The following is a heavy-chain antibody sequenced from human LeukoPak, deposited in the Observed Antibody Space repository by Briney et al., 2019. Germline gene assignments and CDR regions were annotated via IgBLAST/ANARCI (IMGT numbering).Heavy chain of an antibody. J-gene: IGHJ4*02. D-gene: IGHD2-15*01. CDR2: TSFDGSDK. Sequence: PGESLRLSCAASGFTFSSYAMHWVRQAPGKGLEWVAVTSFDGSDKFYADSVKGRFTISRDNSKNTLYLQLNSPRTEDTAVYYCATQPCSGGRCYLLHWGQGTLVTVSS. CDR1: GFTFSSYA. CDR3: ATQPCSGGRCYLLH. V-gene: IGHV3-30*04.